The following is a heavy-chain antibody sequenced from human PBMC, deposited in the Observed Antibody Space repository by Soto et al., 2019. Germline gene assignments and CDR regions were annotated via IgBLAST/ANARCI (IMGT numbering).Heavy chain of an antibody. J-gene: IGHJ3*02. Sequence: AAVKFSCKASGGTFSSYAISWVRQAPGQGLEWMGGIIPIFGTANYAQKFQGRVTITADESTSTAYMELSSLRSEDTAVYYCARDDSGSPTSAFDIWGQWTMVTVSS. D-gene: IGHD1-26*01. V-gene: IGHV1-69*13. CDR2: IIPIFGTA. CDR1: GGTFSSYA. CDR3: ARDDSGSPTSAFDI.